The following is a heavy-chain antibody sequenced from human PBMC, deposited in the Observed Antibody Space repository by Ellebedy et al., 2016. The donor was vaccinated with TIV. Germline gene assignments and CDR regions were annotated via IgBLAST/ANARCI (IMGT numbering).Heavy chain of an antibody. CDR3: ARDTSRNYDILTGYYTPYYYGMDV. Sequence: GESLKISCAASGFTFSNYSMNWVRQAPGKGLEWVSSISSSSSYIYYADSVKGRFIISRDNAKNSLYPQMNSLRAEDTAGYYCARDTSRNYDILTGYYTPYYYGMDVWGQGTTVTVSS. D-gene: IGHD3-9*01. V-gene: IGHV3-21*01. CDR1: GFTFSNYS. CDR2: ISSSSSYI. J-gene: IGHJ6*02.